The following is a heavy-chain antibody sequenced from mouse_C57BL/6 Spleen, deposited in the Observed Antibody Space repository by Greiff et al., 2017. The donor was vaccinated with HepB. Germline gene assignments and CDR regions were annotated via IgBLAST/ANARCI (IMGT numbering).Heavy chain of an antibody. CDR3: ARGWLLPYFDY. D-gene: IGHD2-3*01. CDR2: INPNNGGT. CDR1: GYTFTDYN. Sequence: EVKLQESGPELVKPGASVKMSCKASGYTFTDYNMHWVKQSHGKSLEWIGYINPNNGGTSYNQKFKGKATLTVNKSSSTAYMELRSLTSEDSAVYYCARGWLLPYFDYWGQGTTLTVSS. V-gene: IGHV1-22*01. J-gene: IGHJ2*01.